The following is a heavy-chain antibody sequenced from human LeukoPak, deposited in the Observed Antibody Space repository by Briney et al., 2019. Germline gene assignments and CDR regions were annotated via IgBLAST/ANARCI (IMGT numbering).Heavy chain of an antibody. D-gene: IGHD6-6*01. CDR3: AKYPPRGSPQYSSSSRGWFDP. CDR1: GYTFTSYG. V-gene: IGHV1-18*01. Sequence: ASVKVSCNASGYTFTSYGISWVRQAPGQGLEWMGWISAYNGNTNYAQTLQGRVTMTTDTSTSTAYMELRSLRSDDTAVYYCAKYPPRGSPQYSSSSRGWFDPWGQGTLVTVSS. J-gene: IGHJ5*02. CDR2: ISAYNGNT.